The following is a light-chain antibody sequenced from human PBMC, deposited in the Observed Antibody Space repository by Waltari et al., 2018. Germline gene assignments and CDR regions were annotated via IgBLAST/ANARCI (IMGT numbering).Light chain of an antibody. CDR3: SSDTSGTVV. V-gene: IGLV2-14*03. J-gene: IGLJ2*01. Sequence: QSALTQPASVSGSPGQSSTISCTGTSSDVGGYNYVSWYQQHPGKAPKLMIYDVSNRPSRVSNRVAGSKSGNTASLTSSGLPAEDVADSYCSSDTSGTVVYGGGTKLTVL. CDR1: SSDVGGYNY. CDR2: DVS.